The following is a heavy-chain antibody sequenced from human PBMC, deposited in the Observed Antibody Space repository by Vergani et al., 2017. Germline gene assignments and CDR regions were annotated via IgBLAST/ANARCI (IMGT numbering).Heavy chain of an antibody. V-gene: IGHV3-30*01. CDR2: ISYDGSNK. CDR3: ARGNWNYFDY. J-gene: IGHJ4*02. CDR1: GFTFSSYA. D-gene: IGHD1-1*01. Sequence: QVQLVESGGGVVQPGRSLRLSCAASGFTFSSYAMHWVRQAPGKGLEWVAVISYDGSNKYYADSVKGRFTISRDNSKNTLYLQMNSLRAEDTAVYYCARGNWNYFDYWGQGTLVTVSS.